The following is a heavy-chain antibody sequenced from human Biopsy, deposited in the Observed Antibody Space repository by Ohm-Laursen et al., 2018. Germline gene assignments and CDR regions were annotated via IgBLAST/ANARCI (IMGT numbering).Heavy chain of an antibody. V-gene: IGHV3-9*01. D-gene: IGHD3-16*01. CDR3: VRSLRNYDFLDS. CDR2: LTWNSGTI. J-gene: IGHJ4*02. Sequence: SLSLSCASSGFNFDDYAMHWIRQGPGKGLEWVAGLTWNSGTIAYAGSVRGRFTISRDNAKNSLYLQMNNLTSEDTALYYCVRSLRNYDFLDSWGQGTLVSVSS. CDR1: GFNFDDYA.